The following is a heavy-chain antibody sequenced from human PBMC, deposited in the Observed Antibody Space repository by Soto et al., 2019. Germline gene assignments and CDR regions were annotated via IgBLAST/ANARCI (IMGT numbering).Heavy chain of an antibody. CDR1: GFTFSSYA. J-gene: IGHJ3*02. D-gene: IGHD4-17*01. CDR3: AKDLCGDYVCAFDI. CDR2: MSGSGGST. V-gene: IGHV3-23*01. Sequence: EVQLLESGGCLVQPGGSLRLSCAASGFTFSSYAMSWVRQAPGKGLEWVSAMSGSGGSTYYADYVKARFTIARANCKTTRYLQIHILRAEDTAVYECAKDLCGDYVCAFDIVCQVTMVTVSS.